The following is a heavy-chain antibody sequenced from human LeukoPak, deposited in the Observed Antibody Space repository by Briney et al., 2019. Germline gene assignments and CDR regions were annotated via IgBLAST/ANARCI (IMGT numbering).Heavy chain of an antibody. J-gene: IGHJ4*02. Sequence: GGSLRLSCAASGFTVSSNYMSWVRQAPGKGLEWVSVIYIGGNTYYADSVKGRFTISRDNAKNSLYLQMNSLRAEDTAVYYCAGTETYYDYVWGSYRRWGQGTLVTVSS. CDR1: GFTVSSNY. V-gene: IGHV3-53*01. CDR3: AGTETYYDYVWGSYRR. D-gene: IGHD3-16*02. CDR2: IYIGGNT.